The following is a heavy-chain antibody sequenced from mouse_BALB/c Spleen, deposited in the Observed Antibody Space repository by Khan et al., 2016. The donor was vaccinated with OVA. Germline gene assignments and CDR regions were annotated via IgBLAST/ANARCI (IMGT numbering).Heavy chain of an antibody. Sequence: EVELLESGPGLVKPSQSLSLTCTVTGYSITSCYASNWIRQFPGNKLEWMGYISYSGFTSYTPSLKGRFTITRDTSKNQFFLQLTSVTTEDTVTYYYARGNYCGYYFDYWGQGTTLTVSS. CDR1: GYSITSCYA. V-gene: IGHV3-2*02. D-gene: IGHD1-1*01. CDR2: ISYSGFT. CDR3: ARGNYCGYYFDY. J-gene: IGHJ2*01.